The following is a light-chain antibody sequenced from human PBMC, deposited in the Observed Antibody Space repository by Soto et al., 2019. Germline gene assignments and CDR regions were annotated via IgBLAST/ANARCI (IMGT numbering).Light chain of an antibody. CDR2: EVN. V-gene: IGLV2-14*01. J-gene: IGLJ1*01. CDR3: SSCTPYNPRV. CDR1: NSDVGAYNV. Sequence: QSALTHPASVSGSPGQSIAISCTGTNSDVGAYNVVSWYQQYPGKAPKLIIHEVNNRPSGVSDRFSGSKSGNTASLTISGLQADDEADYYCSSCTPYNPRVFCTGTKFAVL.